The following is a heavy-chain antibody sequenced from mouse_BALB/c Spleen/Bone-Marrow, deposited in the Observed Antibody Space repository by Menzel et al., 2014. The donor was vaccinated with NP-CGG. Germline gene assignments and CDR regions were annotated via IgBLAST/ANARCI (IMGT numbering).Heavy chain of an antibody. Sequence: QVQLQQPGPELVKPGASVKISCKASGYAFSSSWMNWVKQRPEQGLEWIGRIFPGDGDTYYNGKFKGKATLTADKSSSTAYMQLSSLTSVDSAVYFCARSDGYRAMDYWGQGTSVTVSS. V-gene: IGHV1-82*01. CDR2: IFPGDGDT. D-gene: IGHD2-3*01. J-gene: IGHJ4*01. CDR3: ARSDGYRAMDY. CDR1: GYAFSSSW.